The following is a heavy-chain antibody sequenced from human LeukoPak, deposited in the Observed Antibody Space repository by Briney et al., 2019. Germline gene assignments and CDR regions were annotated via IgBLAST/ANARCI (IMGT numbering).Heavy chain of an antibody. CDR3: AKDGKNYFDY. CDR1: GFIFDDYT. Sequence: GGSLRLSCAASGFIFDDYTMHWVRQAPGKGLEWVSLISWDGGSTHYADSVKGRFTISRDNSKNSLSLQMNSLRAEDTALYYCAKDGKNYFDYWGQGTLVTVSS. V-gene: IGHV3-43*01. CDR2: ISWDGGST. J-gene: IGHJ4*02.